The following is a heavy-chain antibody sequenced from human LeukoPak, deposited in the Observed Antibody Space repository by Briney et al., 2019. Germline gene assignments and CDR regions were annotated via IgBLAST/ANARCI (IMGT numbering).Heavy chain of an antibody. CDR1: GFTFSSYA. V-gene: IGHV3-30*04. D-gene: IGHD1-1*01. Sequence: GGSLRLSCAASGFTFSSYAMHWVRQAPGKGLEWVAVISYDGSNKYYADSVKGRFTISRDNSENTLYLQMNSLTAEDTAIYYCAKATGTLGNWGQGTLVTVSS. CDR3: AKATGTLGN. CDR2: ISYDGSNK. J-gene: IGHJ4*02.